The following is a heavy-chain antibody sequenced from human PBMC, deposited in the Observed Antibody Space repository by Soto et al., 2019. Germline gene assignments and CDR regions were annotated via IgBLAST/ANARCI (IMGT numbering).Heavy chain of an antibody. J-gene: IGHJ6*02. Sequence: QPGGSLRLSCAASGFTFSSYGMHWVRQAPGKGLEWVAVIWYDGSNKYYADSVKGRFTISRDNSKNTLYLQMNSLRAEDTAVYYCARGQKQWLVRNYYYGMDVWGQGTTVTVSS. CDR1: GFTFSSYG. D-gene: IGHD6-19*01. CDR2: IWYDGSNK. V-gene: IGHV3-33*01. CDR3: ARGQKQWLVRNYYYGMDV.